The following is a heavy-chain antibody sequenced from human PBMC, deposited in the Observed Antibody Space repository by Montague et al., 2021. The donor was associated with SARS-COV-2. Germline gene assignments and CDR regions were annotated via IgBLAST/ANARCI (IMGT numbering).Heavy chain of an antibody. Sequence: SETLSLTCTVSNGSINSYYSSWVRQPPGKRLEWIGYIYYRGSTNYNPSLESRVTMSIDTSKNQFSLKLRSVTAADTAVYFCAREGLHNWFDPWGQGTLVIVS. CDR2: IYYRGST. CDR1: NGSINSYY. J-gene: IGHJ5*02. CDR3: AREGLHNWFDP. V-gene: IGHV4-59*01.